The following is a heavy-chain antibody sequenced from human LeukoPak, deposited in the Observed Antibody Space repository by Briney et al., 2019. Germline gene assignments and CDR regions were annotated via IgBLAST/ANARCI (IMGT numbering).Heavy chain of an antibody. CDR2: ITGSGGST. CDR1: GFTFSTNT. D-gene: IGHD6-13*01. CDR3: AKSIAAAVFVYGMDV. Sequence: GGSLRPSCAASGFTFSTNTMSWVRQAPGKGLEWVSIITGSGGSTYYADSVKGRFTISRDNSKNTVYVQMNSLRAEDTAVYYCAKSIAAAVFVYGMDVWGQGTTVTVSS. J-gene: IGHJ6*02. V-gene: IGHV3-23*01.